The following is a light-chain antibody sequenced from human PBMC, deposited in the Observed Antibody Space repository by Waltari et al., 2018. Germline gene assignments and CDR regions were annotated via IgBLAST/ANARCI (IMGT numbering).Light chain of an antibody. CDR2: DAS. J-gene: IGKJ3*01. CDR1: QSVNSY. CDR3: QQRANWPPLT. Sequence: EIVLTQSPDTLSLSPGERATLSCRASQSVNSYLAWYQQKPGQAPRLLIYDASNSAIGIPARFSGSGSGTDFTLTISSLEPEDFAVYYCQQRANWPPLTFGPGTKVDIK. V-gene: IGKV3-11*01.